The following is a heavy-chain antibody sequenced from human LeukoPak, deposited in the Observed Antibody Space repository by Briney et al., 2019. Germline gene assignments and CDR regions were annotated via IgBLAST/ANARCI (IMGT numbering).Heavy chain of an antibody. J-gene: IGHJ4*02. CDR2: ISRSGSSI. CDR1: GFTLSSYE. D-gene: IGHD6-6*01. Sequence: GGSLRLSCAASGFTLSSYEMNWVRQAPGKGLEWVSYISRSGSSIYYTDSVKGRFTISRDNAKNSLYLQMNSLRAEDTAVYYCARDRAYSISSFGRSVDYWGQGTLVIVSS. V-gene: IGHV3-48*03. CDR3: ARDRAYSISSFGRSVDY.